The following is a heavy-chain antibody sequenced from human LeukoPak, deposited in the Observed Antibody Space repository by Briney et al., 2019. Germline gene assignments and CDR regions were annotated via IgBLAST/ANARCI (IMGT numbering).Heavy chain of an antibody. D-gene: IGHD2-8*01. J-gene: IGHJ5*02. CDR2: ISAYNGNT. CDR3: ARVCGDIVLMVYATNWFDP. CDR1: GGTFSSYA. V-gene: IGHV1-18*01. Sequence: EASVKVSCKASGGTFSSYAISWVRQAPGQGLEWMGWISAYNGNTNYAQKLQGRVTMTTDTSTSTAYMELRSLRSDDTAVYYCARVCGDIVLMVYATNWFDPWGQGTLVTVSS.